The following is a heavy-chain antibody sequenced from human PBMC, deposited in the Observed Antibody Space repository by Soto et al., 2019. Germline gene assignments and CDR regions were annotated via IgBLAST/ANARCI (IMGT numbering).Heavy chain of an antibody. CDR2: IIPIFGTA. Sequence: SVKVSCKASGGTFSSYAISWVRQAPGQGLEWMGGIIPIFGTANYAQKFQGRVTITADESTSTAYMELSSLRSEDTAVYYCARTQLRYFDWLTRYYFDYWGQGTLVTVSS. V-gene: IGHV1-69*13. CDR3: ARTQLRYFDWLTRYYFDY. CDR1: GGTFSSYA. D-gene: IGHD3-9*01. J-gene: IGHJ4*02.